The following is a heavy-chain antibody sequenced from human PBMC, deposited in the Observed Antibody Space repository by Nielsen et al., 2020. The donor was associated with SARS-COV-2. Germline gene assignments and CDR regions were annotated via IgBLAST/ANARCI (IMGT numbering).Heavy chain of an antibody. J-gene: IGHJ4*02. Sequence: GGSLRLSCAASGFTFSSYVMHCVRQAPGTGLACVAATSFDGTNKYYADSVKGRFTISRDNSKNTLYLQMDSLRNEDSAMYYCAMLPRDTSTMEGADYWGRGTLVTVPS. V-gene: IGHV3-30-3*01. CDR1: GFTFSSYV. D-gene: IGHD5-18*01. CDR2: TSFDGTNK. CDR3: AMLPRDTSTMEGADY.